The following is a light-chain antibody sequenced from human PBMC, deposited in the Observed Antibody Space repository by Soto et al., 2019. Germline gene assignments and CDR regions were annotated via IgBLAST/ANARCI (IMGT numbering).Light chain of an antibody. CDR1: QSISSY. Sequence: KQSPSTLSLSPGERDTLSCRASQSISSYLAWYQQKPGQAPRLLIYGASSRATGIPDRFSGSGSGTDFTLTIIRLEPEDFAVYYSQQFVSALITVGGGTKVDIK. CDR3: QQFVSALIT. J-gene: IGKJ4*01. V-gene: IGKV3-20*01. CDR2: GAS.